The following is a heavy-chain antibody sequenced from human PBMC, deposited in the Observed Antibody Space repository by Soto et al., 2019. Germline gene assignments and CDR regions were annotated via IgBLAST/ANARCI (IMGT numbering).Heavy chain of an antibody. CDR2: INSDGSST. CDR1: GFTFSSYW. V-gene: IGHV3-74*01. J-gene: IGHJ4*02. CDR3: ARGALRWLQYDVDY. Sequence: AGGSLRLSCAASGFTFSSYWMHWVRQAPGKGLVWVSRINSDGSSTSYADSVKGRFTISRDNAKNTLYLQMNSLRAEDTAVYYWARGALRWLQYDVDYWGQGTLVTVSS. D-gene: IGHD5-12*01.